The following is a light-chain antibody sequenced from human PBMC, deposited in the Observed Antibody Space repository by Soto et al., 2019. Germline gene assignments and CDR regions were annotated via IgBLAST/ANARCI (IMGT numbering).Light chain of an antibody. J-gene: IGLJ1*01. V-gene: IGLV2-14*01. CDR1: SSDVGGSNY. Sequence: QSVLPQPASVSGSPGQSITISCTGTSSDVGGSNYVSWYQQLPGKAPKLMVYDVSGRPSGVSDRFSGSKSGNTASLTISGLQAEDEADYYFSSYTSSSLYVFGTGTKVTVL. CDR2: DVS. CDR3: SSYTSSSLYV.